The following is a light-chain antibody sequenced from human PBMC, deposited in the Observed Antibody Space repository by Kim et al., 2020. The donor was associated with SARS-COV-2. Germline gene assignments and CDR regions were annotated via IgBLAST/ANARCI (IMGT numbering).Light chain of an antibody. V-gene: IGKV1-39*01. Sequence: DIQMTQSPSSLSASVGDRVTITCRASQSISSYLNWYQQKPGKAPKLLIYAASSLHSGVPSRFSGSGSGIDFTLTISSLQPEDFAAYYCQQSYTTPRTFGQGTKVDIK. CDR2: AAS. J-gene: IGKJ1*01. CDR1: QSISSY. CDR3: QQSYTTPRT.